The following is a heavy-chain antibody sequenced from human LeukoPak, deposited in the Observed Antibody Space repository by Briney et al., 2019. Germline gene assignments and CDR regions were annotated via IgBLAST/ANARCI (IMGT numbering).Heavy chain of an antibody. CDR1: GFTFSDYW. CDR3: TRSRWSGYGND. CDR2: IDADGETT. D-gene: IGHD3-3*01. J-gene: IGHJ4*02. Sequence: PGGSLRLSCAASGFTFSDYWIQWVRQAPGEGLVWVSRIDADGETTHYADSVKGRFSISRDNDKNTVYLQMSSLRAEDTAVYYCTRSRWSGYGNDWGQGTRVTVSS. V-gene: IGHV3-74*01.